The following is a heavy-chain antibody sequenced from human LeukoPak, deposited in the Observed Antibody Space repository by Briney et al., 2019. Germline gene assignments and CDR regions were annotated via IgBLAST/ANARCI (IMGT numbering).Heavy chain of an antibody. D-gene: IGHD3-10*01. CDR3: ARGIFRDRQMGGFDY. CDR2: IRYDGSNK. J-gene: IGHJ4*02. Sequence: GGSLRLSCAASGFTFSSYGMHWVRQAPGKGLEWVAFIRYDGSNKYYADSVKGRFTISRDNSKNTLYLQMNSLRAEDTAVYYCARGIFRDRQMGGFDYWGQGTLVTVSS. CDR1: GFTFSSYG. V-gene: IGHV3-30*02.